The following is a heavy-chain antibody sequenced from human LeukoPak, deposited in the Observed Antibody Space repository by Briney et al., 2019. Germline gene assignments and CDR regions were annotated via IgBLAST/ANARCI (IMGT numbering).Heavy chain of an antibody. CDR2: IYSTGST. CDR3: ARQIASAGTAGFDF. V-gene: IGHV4-4*07. J-gene: IGHJ4*02. Sequence: SETLSLTCTVSGGSISSYYWSWIRQPAGKGLEWIGRIYSTGSTNYNPSLKSRVTMSVDTSKNQLSLRLRSVTAADTAVYYCARQIASAGTAGFDFWGQGALVTVYS. D-gene: IGHD6-13*01. CDR1: GGSISSYY.